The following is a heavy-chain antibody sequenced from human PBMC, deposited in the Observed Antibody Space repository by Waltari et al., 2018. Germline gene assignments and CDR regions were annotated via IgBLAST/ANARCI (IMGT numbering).Heavy chain of an antibody. D-gene: IGHD3-10*01. Sequence: VQLVESGGGVIQSGGSLRLSCAASGFMFRHHWMSWVGQAPGKGLEWVANIKQDGTEKIYVNSVKGRFTILRDNAKNSLFLQMNSLRADDTGVYYCARILCDGSKCYNGLDVWGQGTAVTVSS. J-gene: IGHJ6*02. V-gene: IGHV3-7*01. CDR2: IKQDGTEK. CDR1: GFMFRHHW. CDR3: ARILCDGSKCYNGLDV.